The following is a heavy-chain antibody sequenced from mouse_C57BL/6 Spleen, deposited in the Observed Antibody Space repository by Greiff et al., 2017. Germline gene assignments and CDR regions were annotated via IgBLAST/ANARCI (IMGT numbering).Heavy chain of an antibody. CDR3: ARNYGSSYRFDY. CDR1: GYTFTSYW. Sequence: VQLQQPGAELVKPGASVKLSCKASGYTFTSYWMQWVKQRPGQGLEWIGEIDPSDSYTNYNQKFKGKATLTVDTSSSTAYMQLSSLTSEDSAVYYCARNYGSSYRFDYWGQGTTFTVSS. J-gene: IGHJ2*01. CDR2: IDPSDSYT. D-gene: IGHD1-1*01. V-gene: IGHV1-50*01.